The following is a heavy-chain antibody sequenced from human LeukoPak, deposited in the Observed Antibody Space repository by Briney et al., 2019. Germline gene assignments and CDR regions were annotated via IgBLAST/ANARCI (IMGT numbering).Heavy chain of an antibody. Sequence: ASVKVSCKASGYTFTGYYMHWVRQAPGQGLEWMGWINPNSGGTNYAQKFQGRVTMTRDTSISTAYMELSRLRSDDTAVYYCARDRRHCTGGSCYSEGHYNYYYYMDVWGKGTTVTISS. CDR2: INPNSGGT. V-gene: IGHV1-2*02. J-gene: IGHJ6*03. CDR1: GYTFTGYY. CDR3: ARDRRHCTGGSCYSEGHYNYYYYMDV. D-gene: IGHD2-15*01.